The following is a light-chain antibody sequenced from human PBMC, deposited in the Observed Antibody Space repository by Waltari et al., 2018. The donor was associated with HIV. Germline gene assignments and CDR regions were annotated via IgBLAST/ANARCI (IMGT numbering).Light chain of an antibody. CDR3: AAWDASLHVL. Sequence: QSVLTQPPSASGTLGQAVTISCFGSTSNIGSNTVNWYQHLPGAAPKLIIFRNHQRPTGVPDRFSGSQSGTSAFLTITGLLSGDEATYYCAAWDASLHVLFGGGTQLTVV. J-gene: IGLJ2*01. CDR2: RNH. CDR1: TSNIGSNT. V-gene: IGLV1-44*01.